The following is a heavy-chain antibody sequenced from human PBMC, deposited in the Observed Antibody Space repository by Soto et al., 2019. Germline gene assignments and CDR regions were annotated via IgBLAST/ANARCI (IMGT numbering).Heavy chain of an antibody. V-gene: IGHV1-69*13. CDR1: GGTFSSYA. CDR3: ARDHRYYGSGSYYFDY. CDR2: IIPIFGTA. J-gene: IGHJ4*02. Sequence: SVKVSCKASGGTFSSYAISWVRQAPGQGLEWMGGIIPIFGTANYAQKFQGRVTITADESTSTAYMELSSLRSEDTAVYYCARDHRYYGSGSYYFDYWGQGTLVTVSS. D-gene: IGHD3-10*01.